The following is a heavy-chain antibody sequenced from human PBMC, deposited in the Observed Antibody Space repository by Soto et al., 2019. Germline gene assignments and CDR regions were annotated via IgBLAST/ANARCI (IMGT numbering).Heavy chain of an antibody. D-gene: IGHD5-18*01. CDR1: IASLGDHY. Sequence: SETLSLTCAFFIASLGDHYWACIRHSPDKWLEWIGEVHPSGSTDYNPSLKSRLTLPLDTSKNQFSLKVASVTAADTAVYFCARGKPSGYRSGTRNLFHYCLDGWGPRTTVGVS. J-gene: IGHJ6*02. V-gene: IGHV4-34*01. CDR3: ARGKPSGYRSGTRNLFHYCLDG. CDR2: VHPSGST.